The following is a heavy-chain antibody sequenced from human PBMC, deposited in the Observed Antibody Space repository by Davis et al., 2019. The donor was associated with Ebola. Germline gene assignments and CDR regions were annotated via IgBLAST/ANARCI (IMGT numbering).Heavy chain of an antibody. CDR1: GGSISSDY. Sequence: SETLSLTCTVSGGSISSDYWNWIRQPPGKGLEWIGYIYYSGSTNYNPSLKSRVTMSVDTSKNQVSLKLSSVTAADTAVYYCAKYGLYCSSSTCSNWFDPWGQGTLVTVSS. D-gene: IGHD2-2*01. J-gene: IGHJ5*02. V-gene: IGHV4-59*08. CDR3: AKYGLYCSSSTCSNWFDP. CDR2: IYYSGST.